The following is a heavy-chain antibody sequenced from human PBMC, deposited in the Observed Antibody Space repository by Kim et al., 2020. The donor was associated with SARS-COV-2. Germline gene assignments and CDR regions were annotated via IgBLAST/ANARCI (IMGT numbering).Heavy chain of an antibody. D-gene: IGHD5-12*01. CDR1: GFTFSSYA. CDR3: ARVIVATIGIDY. CDR2: ISYDGSNK. Sequence: GGSLRLSCAASGFTFSSYAMHWVRQAPGKGLEWVAVISYDGSNKYYADSVKGRFTISRDNSKNTLYLQMNSLRAEDTAVYYCARVIVATIGIDYWGQGTLVTVSS. J-gene: IGHJ4*02. V-gene: IGHV3-30*04.